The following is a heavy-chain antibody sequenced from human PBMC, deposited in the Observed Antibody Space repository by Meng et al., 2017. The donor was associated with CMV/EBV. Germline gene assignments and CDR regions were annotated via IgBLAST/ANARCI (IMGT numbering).Heavy chain of an antibody. CDR2: IYYSGST. V-gene: IGHV4-59*01. Sequence: SETLSLTCTVSGGSIRSYYWSWIRQHPGKGLEWIGYIYYSGSTNYNPSLKSRVTISVDTSKNQFSLKLSSVTAADTAVYYCARGPPYSTYYYYYGMDVWGQGTTVTVSS. J-gene: IGHJ6*02. CDR3: ARGPPYSTYYYYYGMDV. D-gene: IGHD2-21*01. CDR1: GGSIRSYY.